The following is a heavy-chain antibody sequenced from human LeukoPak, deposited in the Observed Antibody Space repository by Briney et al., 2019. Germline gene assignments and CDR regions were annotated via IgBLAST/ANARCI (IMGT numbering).Heavy chain of an antibody. CDR1: GGSINSYY. CDR2: IYSSGSA. V-gene: IGHV4-4*07. D-gene: IGHD5-12*01. J-gene: IGHJ4*02. Sequence: SETLSLTCTVSGGSINSYYWSWIRQPAGKGLEWIWRIYSSGSANYNPSLKSRVTMSVDTSKNQFFLKLSSVAAADTAVYFCARGDAVATITDYWGQGTLVTVSS. CDR3: ARGDAVATITDY.